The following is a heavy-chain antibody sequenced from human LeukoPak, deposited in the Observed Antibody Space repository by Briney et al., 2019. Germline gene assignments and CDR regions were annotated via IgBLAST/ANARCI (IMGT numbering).Heavy chain of an antibody. J-gene: IGHJ4*02. D-gene: IGHD3-22*01. CDR1: GFTFSSYA. CDR3: ARAHYYDSSGLDF. Sequence: QSGGSLRLSCAASGFTFSSYAMSWVRQAPGKGLEWVSAISSSGSTIYYADSLKGRFTISRDNAKNSLYLQMNSLRAEDTAVYYCARAHYYDSSGLDFWGQGTLVTVSS. V-gene: IGHV3-48*03. CDR2: ISSSGSTI.